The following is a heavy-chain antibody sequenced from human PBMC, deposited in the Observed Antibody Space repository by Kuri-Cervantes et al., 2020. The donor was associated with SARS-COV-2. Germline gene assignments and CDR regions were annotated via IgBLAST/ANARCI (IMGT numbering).Heavy chain of an antibody. CDR1: GGSISSYY. J-gene: IGHJ4*02. Sequence: GSLRLSCTVSGGSISSYYWSWIRQPPGKGLEWIGYISYSGNTNYNPSLKSRVTISADTSKNQLSLNVSSMAAADTAVYYCVRTEGVVDNYYFDYWGQGTLVTVSS. CDR2: ISYSGNT. CDR3: VRTEGVVDNYYFDY. D-gene: IGHD3-16*02. V-gene: IGHV4-59*01.